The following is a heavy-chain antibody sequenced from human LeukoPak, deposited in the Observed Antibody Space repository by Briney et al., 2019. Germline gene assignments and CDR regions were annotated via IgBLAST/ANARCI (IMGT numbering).Heavy chain of an antibody. CDR1: GFSFSISD. D-gene: IGHD6-6*01. V-gene: IGHV3-13*01. CDR3: AREVADSSSWDWSFDL. CDR2: IGTGGDT. Sequence: PGGSLRLSCAASGFSFSISDFHWVRQAAGKGLEWVSAIGTGGDTYYGDSVKDRFTISRENARNSLYLQMNNLGPGDSAAYYCAREVADSSSWDWSFDLWGRGTLVTVSS. J-gene: IGHJ2*01.